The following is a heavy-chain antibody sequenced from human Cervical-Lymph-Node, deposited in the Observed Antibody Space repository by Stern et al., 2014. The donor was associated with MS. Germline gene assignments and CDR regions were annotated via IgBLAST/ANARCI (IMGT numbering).Heavy chain of an antibody. CDR3: ARVPLVVLVPTRGDAFDI. D-gene: IGHD2-21*01. Sequence: QVQLGQSGAEVRKPGSSGRVSCKTSGGTFSSYTISWVRQVPGQGLEWMGRIIPMYDIANYAQKFQGRVTITADKSTSTAYMELSSLRSEDTAVYYCARVPLVVLVPTRGDAFDIWGQGTMVTVSS. V-gene: IGHV1-69*09. CDR2: IIPMYDIA. J-gene: IGHJ3*02. CDR1: GGTFSSYT.